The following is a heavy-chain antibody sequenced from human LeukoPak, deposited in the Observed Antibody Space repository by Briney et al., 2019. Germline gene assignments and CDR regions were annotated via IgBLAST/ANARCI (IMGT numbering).Heavy chain of an antibody. J-gene: IGHJ4*02. CDR1: GFTFSSYA. D-gene: IGHD2-15*01. Sequence: GGSLRLSCAASGFTFSSYAMHWVRQAPGKGLEWVAVISYDGSNKYYADSVKGRFTISRDNSKNTLYLQMNSLRAEDTAVYYCAKADIVVVVAATPHYWGQGTLVTVSS. V-gene: IGHV3-30-3*01. CDR3: AKADIVVVVAATPHY. CDR2: ISYDGSNK.